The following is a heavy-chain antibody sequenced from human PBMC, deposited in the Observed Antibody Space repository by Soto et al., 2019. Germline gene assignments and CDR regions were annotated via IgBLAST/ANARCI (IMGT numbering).Heavy chain of an antibody. J-gene: IGHJ4*02. CDR3: ARGPAGWYGFDY. Sequence: EVQLVESGGGLVQPGGSLRLSCAGSGFTFSSNWMHWVRQAPGKGLVWVSRINSDGSSATYADSVMGRFTISRDNSKDTLYGQMNSLRAEDTAVYFCARGPAGWYGFDYWGQGTLVTVSS. V-gene: IGHV3-74*01. CDR1: GFTFSSNW. CDR2: INSDGSSA. D-gene: IGHD6-19*01.